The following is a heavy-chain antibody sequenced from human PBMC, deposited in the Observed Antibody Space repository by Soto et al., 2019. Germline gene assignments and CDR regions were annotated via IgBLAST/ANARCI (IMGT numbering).Heavy chain of an antibody. Sequence: GGSLRLSCAASGFTFSSYWMSWVRQAPGKGLEWVANIKQDGSEKYYVHSVKGRFTISRDNAKNSLYLQMNSLRAEDTAVYYCARDTRYWSIVVVPLDANRKYTRFDPWGQGTLVTVSS. D-gene: IGHD2-2*01. V-gene: IGHV3-7*01. CDR1: GFTFSSYW. CDR2: IKQDGSEK. CDR3: ARDTRYWSIVVVPLDANRKYTRFDP. J-gene: IGHJ5*02.